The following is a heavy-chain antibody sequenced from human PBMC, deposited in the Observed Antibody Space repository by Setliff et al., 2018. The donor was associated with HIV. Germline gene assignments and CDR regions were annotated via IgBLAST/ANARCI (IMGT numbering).Heavy chain of an antibody. CDR3: ASGEPYYYDSTGYSGNYFDY. J-gene: IGHJ4*02. CDR2: IYHGGST. D-gene: IGHD3-22*01. CDR1: GGSISSSNW. Sequence: SETLSLTCAVSGGSISSSNWWSWVRQPPGKGLEWIGEIYHGGSTNYNPSLKSRVTISVDKSKNQFSLKPASVTAADTAVYYCASGEPYYYDSTGYSGNYFDYWGQGTLVTVSS. V-gene: IGHV4-4*02.